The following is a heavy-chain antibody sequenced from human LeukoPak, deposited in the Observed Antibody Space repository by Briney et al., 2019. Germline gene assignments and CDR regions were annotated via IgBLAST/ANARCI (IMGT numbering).Heavy chain of an antibody. V-gene: IGHV3-23*01. J-gene: IGHJ3*02. CDR2: ISGSGGST. Sequence: GGSLRLSCAASGFTFSSYAMSWVRRAPGKGLEWVSAISGSGGSTYYADSMKGRFTISRDNSKNTLYLQMNSLRAEDTAVYYCAKDTVAGDAFDIWGQGTMVTVSS. CDR3: AKDTVAGDAFDI. CDR1: GFTFSSYA.